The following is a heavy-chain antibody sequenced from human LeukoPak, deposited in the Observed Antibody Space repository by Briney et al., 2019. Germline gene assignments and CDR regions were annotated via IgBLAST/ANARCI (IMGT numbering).Heavy chain of an antibody. CDR1: GYTFTSYG. J-gene: IGHJ6*03. CDR2: IGAYNGNT. V-gene: IGHV1-18*01. Sequence: GASVKVSCKASGYTFTSYGISWVRQAPGQGLEWMGWIGAYNGNTNYAQKLQGRVTMTTDTSTSTAYMELRSLRSDDTAVYYCARESNVVVPAAMFVYYYYMDVWGKGTTVTVSS. D-gene: IGHD2-2*01. CDR3: ARESNVVVPAAMFVYYYYMDV.